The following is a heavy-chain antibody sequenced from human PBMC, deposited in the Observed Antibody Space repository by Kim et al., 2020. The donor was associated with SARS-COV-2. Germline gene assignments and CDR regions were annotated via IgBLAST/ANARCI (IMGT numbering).Heavy chain of an antibody. V-gene: IGHV3-9*01. D-gene: IGHD2-2*01. CDR1: GFTFYDYA. J-gene: IGHJ6*02. CDR2: ISWNSGSI. Sequence: GGSLRLSCAASGFTFYDYAMHWVRQAPGKGLEWVSGISWNSGSIGYADSVKGRFTISRDNAKNSLYLQMNSLRAEDTALYYCAKDMAHIVVVPASEESGICYYYGMDVWGQGTTVTVSS. CDR3: AKDMAHIVVVPASEESGICYYYGMDV.